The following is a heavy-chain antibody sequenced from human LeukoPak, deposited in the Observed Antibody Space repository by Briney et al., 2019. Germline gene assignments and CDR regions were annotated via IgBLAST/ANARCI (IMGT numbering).Heavy chain of an antibody. V-gene: IGHV4-59*12. CDR1: GGSTSSYY. J-gene: IGHJ4*02. D-gene: IGHD3-9*01. CDR2: IYDSGST. Sequence: SETLSLTSTVSGGSTSSYYWSWIRQPPGKGLGWIGYIYDSGSTNYNPSVKVRVSISVDTSKNQLSLKLTSVSAAGTAVYYCTKGGRRDILTYWGQGILVTVSP. CDR3: TKGGRRDILTY.